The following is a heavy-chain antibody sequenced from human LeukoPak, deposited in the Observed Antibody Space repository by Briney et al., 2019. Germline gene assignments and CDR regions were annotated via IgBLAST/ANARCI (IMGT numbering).Heavy chain of an antibody. Sequence: SETLSLTCTVSGGSISSGGYYWSWIRQPPGKGLEWIGYIYHSGSTYYNPSLKSRVTISVDRSKNQFSLKLSSVTDADTAVYYCASYDYVWGSYRSDAFDIWGQGTVVTVSS. CDR1: GGSISSGGYY. CDR2: IYHSGST. D-gene: IGHD3-16*02. CDR3: ASYDYVWGSYRSDAFDI. V-gene: IGHV4-30-2*01. J-gene: IGHJ3*02.